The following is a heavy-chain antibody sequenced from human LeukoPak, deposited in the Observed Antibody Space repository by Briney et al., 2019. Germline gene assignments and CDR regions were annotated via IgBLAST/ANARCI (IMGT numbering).Heavy chain of an antibody. J-gene: IGHJ6*03. CDR3: ARASSSWYTTNYYYYYYMDV. D-gene: IGHD6-13*01. CDR1: GDSINRSNYF. V-gene: IGHV4-39*01. Sequence: SETLSLTCSVSGDSINRSNYFWGWIRQPPGEGLEWIASVFYSGSAYYNPSLKSRVTISVDTSKNQFSLKLSSVTAADTAVYYCARASSSWYTTNYYYYYYMDVWGKGTTVTISS. CDR2: VFYSGSA.